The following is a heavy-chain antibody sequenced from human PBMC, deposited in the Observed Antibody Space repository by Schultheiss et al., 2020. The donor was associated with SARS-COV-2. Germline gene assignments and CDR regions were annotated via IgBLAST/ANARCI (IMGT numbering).Heavy chain of an antibody. J-gene: IGHJ5*02. CDR3: ARDLGSSSGGS. V-gene: IGHV4-4*02. D-gene: IGHD6-6*01. CDR2: IYHSGTT. CDR1: GDSISSSNW. Sequence: SETLSLTCTVSGDSISSSNWWSWIRQPPGKGLEWIGEIYHSGTTNYSPSLKSRVTISVDKTKNQFSLKLNSVTAADTAVYYCARDLGSSSGGSWGQGALVTVSS.